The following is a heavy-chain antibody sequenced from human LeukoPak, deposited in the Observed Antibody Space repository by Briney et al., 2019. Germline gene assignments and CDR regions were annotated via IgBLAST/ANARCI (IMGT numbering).Heavy chain of an antibody. V-gene: IGHV3-20*04. D-gene: IGHD2-8*02. CDR1: GFTFDDNC. CDR2: INWDGGST. CDR3: ASSLLVREVITPYWFDY. J-gene: IGHJ4*02. Sequence: GRSLSPSCPASGFTFDDNCMGCARPAPGKGLEWVCGINWDGGSTGYADSVKGPFTISRHNIKNYLYQQMNSLQAEDTAVDYCASSLLVREVITPYWFDYWGQGTLVTISS.